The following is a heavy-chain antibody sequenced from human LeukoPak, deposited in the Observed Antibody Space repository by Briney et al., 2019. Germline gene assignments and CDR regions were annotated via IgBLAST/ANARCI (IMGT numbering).Heavy chain of an antibody. CDR1: GGSISSYY. Sequence: SETLSPTCVVSGGSISSYYRSWIRQPPGKGLEWMGYIYKSGRTNDNTSLKSRVTRSLDTSKNQFFLKLSSVTAADTAEYYCARRYDSSLYYYYFMDVWGKGTTVTVSS. CDR2: IYKSGRT. D-gene: IGHD3-22*01. V-gene: IGHV4-59*08. J-gene: IGHJ6*03. CDR3: ARRYDSSLYYYYFMDV.